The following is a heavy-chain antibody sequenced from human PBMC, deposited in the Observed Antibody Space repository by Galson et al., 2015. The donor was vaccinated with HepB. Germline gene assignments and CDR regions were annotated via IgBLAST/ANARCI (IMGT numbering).Heavy chain of an antibody. CDR2: ISYDGSNK. CDR3: AKAMPTYYDFWSGYYPYYYYGMDV. D-gene: IGHD3-3*01. V-gene: IGHV3-30*18. J-gene: IGHJ6*02. CDR1: GFTFSSYG. Sequence: SLRLSCAASGFTFSSYGMHWVRQAPGKGLEWVAVISYDGSNKYYADSVKGRFTISRDNSKNTLYLQMNSLRAEDTAVYYCAKAMPTYYDFWSGYYPYYYYGMDVWGQGTTVTVSS.